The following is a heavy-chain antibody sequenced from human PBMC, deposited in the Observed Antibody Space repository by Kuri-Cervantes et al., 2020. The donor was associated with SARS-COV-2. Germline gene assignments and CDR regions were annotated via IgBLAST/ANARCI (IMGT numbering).Heavy chain of an antibody. D-gene: IGHD3-16*01. J-gene: IGHJ5*02. CDR3: ATGGQRFDP. CDR2: IYHSGST. CDR1: GYSISSGYY. V-gene: IGHV4-38-2*01. Sequence: SETLSLTCAVSGYSISSGYYWGWIRQPSGKGLEWIGSIYHSGSTYYNPSLKSRVTISVDTSKNQFSLKVSSVTAADTAVYYCATGGQRFDPWGQGTLVTVSS.